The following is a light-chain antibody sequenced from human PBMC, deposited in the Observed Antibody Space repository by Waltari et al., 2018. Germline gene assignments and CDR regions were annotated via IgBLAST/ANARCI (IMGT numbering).Light chain of an antibody. CDR2: AAS. J-gene: IGKJ4*01. Sequence: DIQMTQSPSSLSASVGDRVTITCRASQSINGYLNWYQQKPGKAPKLLIYAASSLQSGVPSRFSGSGSGTDFTLTISSLQPEDFATYYCQQSSNLPYTFGGGTKVEIK. CDR1: QSINGY. CDR3: QQSSNLPYT. V-gene: IGKV1-39*01.